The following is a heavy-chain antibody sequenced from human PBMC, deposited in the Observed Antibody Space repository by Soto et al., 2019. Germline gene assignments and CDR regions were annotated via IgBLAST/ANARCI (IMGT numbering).Heavy chain of an antibody. D-gene: IGHD4-17*01. Sequence: ASVKVSCKASGYTFTSYGISWVRQAPGQGLEWMGWISADNGNTNYAQKLQGRVTMTTDTSTSTAYMELRSLRSDDTAVYYCARDLLWAPYGDYESHWGQGTLVTVSS. V-gene: IGHV1-18*01. J-gene: IGHJ4*02. CDR1: GYTFTSYG. CDR2: ISADNGNT. CDR3: ARDLLWAPYGDYESH.